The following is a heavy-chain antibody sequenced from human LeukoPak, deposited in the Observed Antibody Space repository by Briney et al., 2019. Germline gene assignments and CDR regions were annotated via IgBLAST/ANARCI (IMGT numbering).Heavy chain of an antibody. D-gene: IGHD3-10*01. CDR3: ARTGYYYGSGTYFDY. Sequence: PGGSLRLSCAASGFTASSNYMSWVRQAPGKGLEWVSVIYSGGSTYYADSVKGRFTISRDNSKNTLYLQMNSLRAEDTAVYYCARTGYYYGSGTYFDYWGQGTLVTVSS. V-gene: IGHV3-53*01. J-gene: IGHJ4*02. CDR2: IYSGGST. CDR1: GFTASSNY.